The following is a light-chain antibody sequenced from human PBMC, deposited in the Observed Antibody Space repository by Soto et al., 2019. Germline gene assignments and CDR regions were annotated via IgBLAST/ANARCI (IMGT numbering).Light chain of an antibody. CDR2: GAY. J-gene: IGKJ3*01. V-gene: IGKV1-5*01. Sequence: DIQMAQSPSPLSASIGDRVTITCRASQGIINCLAWYQQKPGKAPKLLIYGAYILEGGVPSRFSGSGSGTEFTLTVSSLQPDDLATYYCQQLFMYSCTFGPGT. CDR3: QQLFMYSCT. CDR1: QGIINC.